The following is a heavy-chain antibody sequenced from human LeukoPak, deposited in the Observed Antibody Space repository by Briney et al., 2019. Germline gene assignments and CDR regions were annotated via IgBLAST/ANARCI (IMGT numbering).Heavy chain of an antibody. Sequence: GGSLRLSCAASGFTFSTYPMGWVRQAPGKGLEWVSSVFGGSGDTYYIDSVKGRFTISRDNSKSTLYLQMNSLRGDDTAVYYCARTIAQYSNSWLYFYYGLDVWGQGTTVTVSS. D-gene: IGHD6-13*01. J-gene: IGHJ6*02. CDR2: VFGGSGDT. V-gene: IGHV3-23*01. CDR3: ARTIAQYSNSWLYFYYGLDV. CDR1: GFTFSTYP.